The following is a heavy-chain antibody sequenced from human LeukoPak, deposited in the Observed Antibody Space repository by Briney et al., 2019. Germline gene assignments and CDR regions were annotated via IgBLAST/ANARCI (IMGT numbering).Heavy chain of an antibody. J-gene: IGHJ4*02. CDR2: ISGSGSGT. V-gene: IGHV3-23*01. CDR1: GFTFSSYA. D-gene: IGHD6-13*01. CDR3: AKGGIAAAGTSFYFDY. Sequence: GGSLRLSCAASGFTFSSYAMSWVRQAPGKGLEWVSGISGSGSGTYSPDSVKGRFTISRDNSKNTMYLQMNSLRAEDTAVYYCAKGGIAAAGTSFYFDYWGQGTLVTVSS.